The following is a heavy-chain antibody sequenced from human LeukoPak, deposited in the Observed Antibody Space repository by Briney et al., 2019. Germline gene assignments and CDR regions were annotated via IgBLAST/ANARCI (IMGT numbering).Heavy chain of an antibody. V-gene: IGHV3-11*01. CDR2: ISSSGSTI. J-gene: IGHJ6*02. Sequence: PGGSLRLSCAASGFTFSDYYMSWIRQAPGKGLEWVSYISSSGSTIYYADSVKGRFTISRDNAKNSLYLQMNSLRAEDTAVYYCARERGQLVLWSWHYYYYGMDVWGQGTTVTVSS. D-gene: IGHD6-13*01. CDR1: GFTFSDYY. CDR3: ARERGQLVLWSWHYYYYGMDV.